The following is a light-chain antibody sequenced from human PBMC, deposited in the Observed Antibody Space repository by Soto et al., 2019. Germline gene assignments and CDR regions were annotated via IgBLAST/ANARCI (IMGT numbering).Light chain of an antibody. Sequence: EIVLTQSPGTLSLSPGERATLSCRASQSVSSSYLAWYQQKPGQAPRLLIYGASSRATGIPDRFSGSGSGTDFTLTISRLEAEDFAVYSCQQYGSSPPTFGQGTKVEIK. V-gene: IGKV3-20*01. J-gene: IGKJ1*01. CDR1: QSVSSSY. CDR3: QQYGSSPPT. CDR2: GAS.